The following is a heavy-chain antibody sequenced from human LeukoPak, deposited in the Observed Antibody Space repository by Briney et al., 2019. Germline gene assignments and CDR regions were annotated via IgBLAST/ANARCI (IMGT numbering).Heavy chain of an antibody. CDR3: AREGDT. CDR2: VNPDTGNT. J-gene: IGHJ5*02. Sequence: ASVKVSCKASGYTFTSYDINWVRQAAGQGLEWMGWVNPDTGNTAYARKFQGRVTITRNTSINTVYMELSSLRSEDTAMYYCAREGDTWGQGTLVTVSS. V-gene: IGHV1-8*03. CDR1: GYTFTSYD.